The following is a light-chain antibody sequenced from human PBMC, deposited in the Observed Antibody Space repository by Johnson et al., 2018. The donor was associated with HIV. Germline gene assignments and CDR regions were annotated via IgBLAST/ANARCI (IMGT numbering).Light chain of an antibody. CDR2: DNN. CDR3: ETWDNSLTTGAV. V-gene: IGLV1-51*01. CDR1: SSNIGNNY. Sequence: QSVLTQPPSVSAAPGQKVTISCSGSSSNIGNNYVSWYQQLPGTATKLLIYDNNKRPSGIPDRFSGSKSGTSATLDITGLQTEDEADYYCETWDNSLTTGAVFGTGTKVTVL. J-gene: IGLJ1*01.